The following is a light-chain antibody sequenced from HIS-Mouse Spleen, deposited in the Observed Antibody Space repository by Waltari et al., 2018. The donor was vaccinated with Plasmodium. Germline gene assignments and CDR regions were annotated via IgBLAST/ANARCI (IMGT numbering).Light chain of an antibody. CDR1: ALPKKY. J-gene: IGLJ1*01. Sequence: SYELTQPPSVSVSPGQTARITCSGDALPKKYAYWYQQKSGQSPVLVIYQDSKRPSGIPDRVSGSNSGNTATLTISGTQTMDDADYYCQAWDSSTAYVFGTGTKVTVL. CDR2: QDS. V-gene: IGLV3-1*01. CDR3: QAWDSSTAYV.